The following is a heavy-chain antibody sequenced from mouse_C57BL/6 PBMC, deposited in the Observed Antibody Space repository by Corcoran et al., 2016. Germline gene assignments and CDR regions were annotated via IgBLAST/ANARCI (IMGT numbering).Heavy chain of an antibody. J-gene: IGHJ2*01. V-gene: IGHV9-3*01. Sequence: QIQLVQSGPELKKPGETVKISCKASGYTFTTYGMSWVKQAPGKGLKWMGWINTYSGVPTYADDFKGRFAFSLETSASTAYLQINNLKNEDTATYFLARGYYYGSSYNYWGQGTTLTVSS. CDR1: GYTFTTYG. CDR3: ARGYYYGSSYNY. D-gene: IGHD1-1*01. CDR2: INTYSGVP.